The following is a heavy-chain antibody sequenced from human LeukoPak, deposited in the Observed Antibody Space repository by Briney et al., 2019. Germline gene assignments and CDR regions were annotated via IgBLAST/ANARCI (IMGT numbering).Heavy chain of an antibody. J-gene: IGHJ4*02. CDR3: ARGVVAAPTNFDY. V-gene: IGHV4-59*01. D-gene: IGHD2-15*01. Sequence: GSLRLSCAASGFTFSSYGMSWVRQAPGKGLEWIGHIYYSGSTNYNPSLKSRVTISVGTSKNHFSLKLSSMTAADTAVYYCARGVVAAPTNFDYWGQGTLVTVSS. CDR2: IYYSGST. CDR1: GFTFSSYG.